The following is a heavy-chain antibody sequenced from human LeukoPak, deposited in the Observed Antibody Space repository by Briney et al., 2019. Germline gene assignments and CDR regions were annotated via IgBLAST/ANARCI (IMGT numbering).Heavy chain of an antibody. V-gene: IGHV4-34*01. J-gene: IGHJ4*02. CDR1: GGSFSGYY. Sequence: NAAETLCLTCAVYGGSFSGYYWSWIRQPPGKGLEWIGEINHSGSTNYNPSLKSRVTISVDTSKNQFSLKLSSVTAADTAVYYCARGVSADYWGQGTLVTVSS. CDR3: ARGVSADY. CDR2: INHSGST.